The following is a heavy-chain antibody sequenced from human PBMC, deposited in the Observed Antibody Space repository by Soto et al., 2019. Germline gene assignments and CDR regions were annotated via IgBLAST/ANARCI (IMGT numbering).Heavy chain of an antibody. J-gene: IGHJ4*02. D-gene: IGHD3-16*02. Sequence: GGSLRLSCAASGFTFSNYAMHWVRQAPGKGLEYVSAISSNGGTTYYANSVKGRFTISRDNSKNMLYLQMGSLRAEDMAVYYCARDVPRYDYVWGSYRHKSLDYWGQGTLVTVSS. CDR1: GFTFSNYA. V-gene: IGHV3-64*01. CDR2: ISSNGGTT. CDR3: ARDVPRYDYVWGSYRHKSLDY.